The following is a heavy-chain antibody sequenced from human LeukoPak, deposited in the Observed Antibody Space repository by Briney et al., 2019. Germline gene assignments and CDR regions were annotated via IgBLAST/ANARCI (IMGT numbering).Heavy chain of an antibody. V-gene: IGHV4-59*08. CDR1: GGSISSYY. CDR2: IYYSGST. CDR3: ARSRTTVTPGDFDY. Sequence: PSESLFLTCTVSGGSISSYYWSWIRQPPGKGLEWIGYIYYSGSTNYNPSLKSRVTISVDTSKNQFSLKLSSVTAADTAVYYCARSRTTVTPGDFDYWGQGTLVTVSS. D-gene: IGHD4-17*01. J-gene: IGHJ4*02.